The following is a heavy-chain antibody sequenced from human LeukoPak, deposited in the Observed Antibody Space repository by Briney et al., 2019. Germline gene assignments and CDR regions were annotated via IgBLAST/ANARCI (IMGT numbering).Heavy chain of an antibody. CDR2: INPSGGST. CDR3: ARQNLRDSDAFDI. V-gene: IGHV1-46*01. D-gene: IGHD2/OR15-2a*01. CDR1: GYTFTSYY. Sequence: ASVKVSCKASGYTFTSYYMHWVRQAPGQGLEWMGIINPSGGSTSYAQKFQGRVTMTRDTSTSTVYMELRSLRSDDTAVYYCARQNLRDSDAFDIWGQGTMVTVSS. J-gene: IGHJ3*02.